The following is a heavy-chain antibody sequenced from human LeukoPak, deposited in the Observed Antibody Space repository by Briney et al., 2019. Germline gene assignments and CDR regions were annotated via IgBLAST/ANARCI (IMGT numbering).Heavy chain of an antibody. CDR3: ARGAVATIGAFDI. D-gene: IGHD5-12*01. V-gene: IGHV4-59*01. Sequence: SETLSLTCTVSGGSISSYYWSWVRQPPGKGLAWIGYIYYSGSTNYNPSLKSRVTISVDKSKTQFSLKLSSVTAADTAVYYCARGAVATIGAFDIWGQGTMVTVSS. CDR1: GGSISSYY. J-gene: IGHJ3*02. CDR2: IYYSGST.